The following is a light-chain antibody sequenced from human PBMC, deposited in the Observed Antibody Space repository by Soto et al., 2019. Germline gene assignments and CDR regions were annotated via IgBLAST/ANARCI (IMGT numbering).Light chain of an antibody. V-gene: IGLV1-47*01. CDR2: RNN. CDR1: SSNIGSNY. J-gene: IGLJ1*01. Sequence: QSALTQPPSASGAPGQRVTISCSGSSSNIGSNYVYWYQQLPGTAPKLLIYRNNQRPSGVPDRFSGSKSGTSASLAISGPRSEDEADYYCAAWDEGLRGLFGTGTKVTV. CDR3: AAWDEGLRGL.